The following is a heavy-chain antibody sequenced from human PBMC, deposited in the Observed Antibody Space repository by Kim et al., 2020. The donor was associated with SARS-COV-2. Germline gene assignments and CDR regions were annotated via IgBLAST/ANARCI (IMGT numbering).Heavy chain of an antibody. CDR3: AKDVIEDRPWASFFDF. D-gene: IGHD3-22*01. J-gene: IGHJ4*02. CDR2: ISGSGHST. Sequence: GGSLRLSCAVSGFNLGTYTMTWIRQAPGKGLEWVSAISGSGHSTYYADSVKGRFTISRDNSKNTVSLQMNSLRVEDTAVYFCAKDVIEDRPWASFFDFWGEGTLVTVSS. V-gene: IGHV3-23*01. CDR1: GFNLGTYT.